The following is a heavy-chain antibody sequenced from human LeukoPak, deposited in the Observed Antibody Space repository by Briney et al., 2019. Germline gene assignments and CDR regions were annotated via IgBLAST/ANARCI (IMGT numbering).Heavy chain of an antibody. Sequence: GGSLRLSCAASGFTFSSYEMNWVRQAPGKGLEWVSYISSSGSTIYYADSVKGRFTIFRDNAKNSLYLQMNSLRAEDTAVYYCARDAGIAAAGPSYDYWGQGTLVTVSS. CDR3: ARDAGIAAAGPSYDY. CDR2: ISSSGSTI. V-gene: IGHV3-48*03. J-gene: IGHJ4*02. D-gene: IGHD6-13*01. CDR1: GFTFSSYE.